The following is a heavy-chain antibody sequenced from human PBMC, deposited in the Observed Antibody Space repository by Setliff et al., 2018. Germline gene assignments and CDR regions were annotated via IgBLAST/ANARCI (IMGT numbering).Heavy chain of an antibody. Sequence: SETLSLTCTVSGGSISSHYWSWIRQPPGKGLEWIGSIYYSGSTNYNPSLKSRVTISVDTSKNQFSLKLSSVTAADTAVYYCARDPVVVVAAMSDAFDIWGQGTMVTVSS. CDR1: GGSISSHY. CDR3: ARDPVVVVAAMSDAFDI. V-gene: IGHV4-59*11. D-gene: IGHD2-15*01. CDR2: IYYSGST. J-gene: IGHJ3*02.